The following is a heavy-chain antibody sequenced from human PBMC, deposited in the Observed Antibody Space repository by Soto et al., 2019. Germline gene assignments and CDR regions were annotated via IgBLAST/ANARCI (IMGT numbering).Heavy chain of an antibody. CDR3: ARDSDIVVVPAAIRSGYYYYYGMDV. CDR2: IIPIFGTA. Sequence: SVKVSCKASGGTFSSYAISWVRQAPGQGLEWMGGIIPIFGTANYAQKFQGRVTITADESTSTAYMELSSLRSEDTAVYYCARDSDIVVVPAAIRSGYYYYYGMDVWGQGTTVTVSS. J-gene: IGHJ6*02. V-gene: IGHV1-69*13. D-gene: IGHD2-2*02. CDR1: GGTFSSYA.